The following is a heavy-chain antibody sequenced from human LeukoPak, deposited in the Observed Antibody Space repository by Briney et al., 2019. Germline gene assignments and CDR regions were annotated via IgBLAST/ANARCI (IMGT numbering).Heavy chain of an antibody. CDR2: IYHSGST. CDR1: GVSSSGYY. CDR3: ARETRYCSGGSCYSGMDV. J-gene: IGHJ6*02. V-gene: IGHV4-30-2*01. D-gene: IGHD2-15*01. Sequence: SETLSLTCAVYGVSSSGYYWSWIRQPPGKGLEWIGYIYHSGSTYYNPSLKSRVTISVDRSKNQFSLKLSSVTAADTAVYYCARETRYCSGGSCYSGMDVWGQGTTVTVSS.